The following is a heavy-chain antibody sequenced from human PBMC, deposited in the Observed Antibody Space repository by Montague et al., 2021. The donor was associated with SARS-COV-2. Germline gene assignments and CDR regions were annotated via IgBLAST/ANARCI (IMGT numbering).Heavy chain of an antibody. CDR2: INHSGST. V-gene: IGHV4-59*08. CDR3: ARHAFGYFDWLTDGYFDY. Sequence: SETLSLTCTVSGGSISSYYWSWIRQPPGKGLEWIGYINHSGSTNYNPSLKSRVTISIDTSKNQFSLKLSSATAADTAVYYCARHAFGYFDWLTDGYFDYWGQGTLVTVSS. J-gene: IGHJ4*02. CDR1: GGSISSYY. D-gene: IGHD3-9*01.